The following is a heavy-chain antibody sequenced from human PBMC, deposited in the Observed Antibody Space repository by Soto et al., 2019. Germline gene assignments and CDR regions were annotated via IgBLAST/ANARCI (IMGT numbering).Heavy chain of an antibody. D-gene: IGHD3-3*01. CDR3: ASPSQVVRFLEWPEKWYYYYGMDV. J-gene: IGHJ6*02. CDR1: GFIFSNNG. CDR2: MSYDGSDT. Sequence: PGGSLRLSCVGSGFIFSNNGMHWVRQTPGKGLEWVAFMSYDGSDTFYADSVKGRFTISRDNSKNTLFLHMSNLRSEDTAVYYCASPSQVVRFLEWPEKWYYYYGMDVWGQGTTVTVSS. V-gene: IGHV3-30*03.